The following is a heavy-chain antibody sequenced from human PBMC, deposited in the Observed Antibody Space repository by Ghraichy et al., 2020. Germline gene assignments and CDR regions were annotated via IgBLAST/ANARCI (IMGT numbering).Heavy chain of an antibody. Sequence: ASVKVSCKASGYTFTTYAVHWVRQAPGQRLESMGWMNAGNGNTVYSQKFQGRLSITRDTSASTVYMELSSLRSEDTAVYYCARTLAAWDPFDFWGQGTMVTVSS. D-gene: IGHD6-19*01. CDR3: ARTLAAWDPFDF. CDR1: GYTFTTYA. J-gene: IGHJ3*01. CDR2: MNAGNGNT. V-gene: IGHV1-3*01.